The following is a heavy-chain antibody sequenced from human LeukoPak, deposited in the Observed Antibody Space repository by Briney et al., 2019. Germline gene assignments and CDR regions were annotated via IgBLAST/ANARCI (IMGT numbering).Heavy chain of an antibody. Sequence: GGSLRLSCAASGFTFSSYGMSWVRQAPGKGLEWVASINQDASEKYYVDSVKGRFTISRDNAKNSLYLHMNSLRVEDTAVYYCARASSGRYFAFIDYWGQGILVTVSS. D-gene: IGHD1-26*01. CDR1: GFTFSSYG. CDR2: INQDASEK. V-gene: IGHV3-7*01. J-gene: IGHJ4*02. CDR3: ARASSGRYFAFIDY.